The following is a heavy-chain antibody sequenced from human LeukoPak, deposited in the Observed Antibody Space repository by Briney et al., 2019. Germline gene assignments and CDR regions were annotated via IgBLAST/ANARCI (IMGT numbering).Heavy chain of an antibody. V-gene: IGHV3-48*02. D-gene: IGHD3-9*01. Sequence: PGGSLRLSCAASGFTFSSYSTNWVRQAPGKGLEWISNIRTTAEGAKYAYYADSVKGRVTISRDDGKNTLYLHMNSLRDDDTAVYYCATDQRYPFDYWGQGILVTVSS. CDR3: ATDQRYPFDY. CDR2: IRTTAEGAKYA. CDR1: GFTFSSYS. J-gene: IGHJ4*02.